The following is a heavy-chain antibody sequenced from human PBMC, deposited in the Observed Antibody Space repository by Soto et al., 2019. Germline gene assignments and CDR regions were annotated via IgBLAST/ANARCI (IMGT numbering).Heavy chain of an antibody. D-gene: IGHD4-17*01. CDR3: ARGKLTETPSGLPSHFDY. J-gene: IGHJ4*02. CDR2: ISYDGSNK. CDR1: GFTFSSYA. V-gene: IGHV3-30-3*01. Sequence: PGGSLRLSCAASGFTFSSYAMHWVRQAPGKGLEWVAVISYDGSNKYYADSVKGRFTISRDNSKNTLYLQMNSLRAEDTAVYYCARGKLTETPSGLPSHFDYWGQGTLVTVSS.